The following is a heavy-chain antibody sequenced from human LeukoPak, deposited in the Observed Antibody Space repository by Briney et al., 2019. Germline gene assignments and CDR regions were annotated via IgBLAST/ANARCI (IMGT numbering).Heavy chain of an antibody. Sequence: PSETLSLTCAVSGGSISSSNWWSWVRQPPGKGLEWIGEIYHSGCTNYNPSLKSRVTISVDKSKNQFSLKLSSVTAADTAVYYCARDPRVDTAMVYYYYGMDVWGKGTTVTVSS. CDR3: ARDPRVDTAMVYYYYGMDV. V-gene: IGHV4-4*02. CDR1: GGSISSSNW. D-gene: IGHD5-18*01. CDR2: IYHSGCT. J-gene: IGHJ6*04.